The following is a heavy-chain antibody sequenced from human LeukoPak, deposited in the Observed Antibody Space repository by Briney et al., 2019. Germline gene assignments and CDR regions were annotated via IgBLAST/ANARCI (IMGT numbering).Heavy chain of an antibody. D-gene: IGHD3-10*01. Sequence: SETLSLTCAVSGGSISSSNWWSWVRQPPGKGLEWIGEIYHSGSTNYNPSLKSRVTISVDKSKNQFSLKLSSVTAADTAVYYCAREKSRYGSGSQVDYWGQGTLVTVSS. CDR2: IYHSGST. J-gene: IGHJ4*02. CDR3: AREKSRYGSGSQVDY. CDR1: GGSISSSNW. V-gene: IGHV4-4*02.